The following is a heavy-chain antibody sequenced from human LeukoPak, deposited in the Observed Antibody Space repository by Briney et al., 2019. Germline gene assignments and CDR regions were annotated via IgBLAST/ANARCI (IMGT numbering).Heavy chain of an antibody. Sequence: SETLSLTCVVSGYSISSGYHWGWIRQPPGKGLEWIGSVYRSGSTYYDPSLKSRVTISVDTSKNQFSLKLSSVTAADTAVYYCARATYYYDSSGYSNWFDPWGQGTLVTVSS. D-gene: IGHD3-22*01. J-gene: IGHJ5*02. CDR3: ARATYYYDSSGYSNWFDP. CDR1: GYSISSGYH. CDR2: VYRSGST. V-gene: IGHV4-38-2*01.